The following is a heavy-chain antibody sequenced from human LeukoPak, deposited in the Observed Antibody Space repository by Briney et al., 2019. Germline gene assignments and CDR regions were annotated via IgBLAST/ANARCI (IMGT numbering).Heavy chain of an antibody. CDR1: GGSISSYY. CDR2: IYYSGST. J-gene: IGHJ4*02. Sequence: PSETLSLTCTVSGGSISSYYWSWIRQPPGKGLEWIGYIYYSGSTNYNPSLKSRVTISVDTSKNQFSLKLSSVTAADTAVYYCARVSYDYYGSGSYYIDYWGQGTLVTVSS. CDR3: ARVSYDYYGSGSYYIDY. D-gene: IGHD3-10*01. V-gene: IGHV4-59*01.